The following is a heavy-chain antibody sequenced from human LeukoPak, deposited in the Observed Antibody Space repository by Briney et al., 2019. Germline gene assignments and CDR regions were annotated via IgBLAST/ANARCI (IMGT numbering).Heavy chain of an antibody. CDR3: ARDRPDCSGGSCHHPFDY. Sequence: GGSLRLSSAASGFTFSSYSMNWVRQAPGKGLEWVSSISSSSSYIYYADSVKGRFTISRDNAKNSLYLQMKSLRAEDTAVYYCARDRPDCSGGSCHHPFDYWGQGTLVTVSS. CDR1: GFTFSSYS. J-gene: IGHJ4*02. D-gene: IGHD2-15*01. CDR2: ISSSSSYI. V-gene: IGHV3-21*01.